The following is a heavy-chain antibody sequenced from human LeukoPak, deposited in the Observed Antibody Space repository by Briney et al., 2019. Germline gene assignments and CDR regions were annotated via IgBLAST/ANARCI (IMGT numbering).Heavy chain of an antibody. D-gene: IGHD2-2*02. Sequence: SETLSLTCTVSGGSISSYYWSWIRQPPGKGLEWIGYIYYSGSTNYNPSLKSRVTISVDTSKNQFSLKLSSVTAADTAVYYCARVRVVPAATPPDYYYYYMDVWGKGTTVTVSS. J-gene: IGHJ6*03. V-gene: IGHV4-59*01. CDR2: IYYSGST. CDR1: GGSISSYY. CDR3: ARVRVVPAATPPDYYYYYMDV.